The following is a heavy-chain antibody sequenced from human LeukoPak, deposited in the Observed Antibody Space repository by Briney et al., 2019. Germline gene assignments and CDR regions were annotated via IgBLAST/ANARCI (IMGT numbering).Heavy chain of an antibody. V-gene: IGHV3-23*01. CDR2: ISGSGANT. CDR3: AKGRRFLEWSSFDP. J-gene: IGHJ5*02. D-gene: IGHD3-3*01. Sequence: GGSLRLSCAASGFTFSSYAMNWVRQAPRKGLEWVSAISGSGANTYYADSVKGRFTISRDNSKNTLYLQMSSLRAEDTAVYYCAKGRRFLEWSSFDPWGQGTLVTVSS. CDR1: GFTFSSYA.